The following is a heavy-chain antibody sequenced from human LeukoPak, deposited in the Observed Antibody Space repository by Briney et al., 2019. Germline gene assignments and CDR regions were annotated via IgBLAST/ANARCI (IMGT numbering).Heavy chain of an antibody. D-gene: IGHD6-13*01. J-gene: IGHJ6*02. Sequence: SVTVSCKASGGTFSSYAISWVRQAPGQGLEWMGRIIPILGIANYAQKFQGRVTITADKSTSTAYMELSSLRSEDTAVYYCASIFELAAAGTSDYYYYYGMDVWGQGTTVTVSS. CDR2: IIPILGIA. CDR1: GGTFSSYA. V-gene: IGHV1-69*04. CDR3: ASIFELAAAGTSDYYYYYGMDV.